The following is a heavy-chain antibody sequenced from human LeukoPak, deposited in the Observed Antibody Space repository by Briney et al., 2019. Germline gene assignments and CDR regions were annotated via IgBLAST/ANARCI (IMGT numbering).Heavy chain of an antibody. J-gene: IGHJ4*02. CDR3: ARDKHVWGIAAAGKGNY. D-gene: IGHD6-13*01. V-gene: IGHV1-18*01. CDR2: ISDYNGNT. Sequence: ASVKVSCKASGYTFTSYGISWVRQAPGQGLEWMGWISDYNGNTNYAQKLQGRVTMTTDTSTSTAYMELRSLRSDDTAVYYCARDKHVWGIAAAGKGNYWGQGTLVTVSS. CDR1: GYTFTSYG.